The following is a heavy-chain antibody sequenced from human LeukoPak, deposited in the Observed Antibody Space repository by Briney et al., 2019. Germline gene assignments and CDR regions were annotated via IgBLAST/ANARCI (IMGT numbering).Heavy chain of an antibody. J-gene: IGHJ4*02. V-gene: IGHV3-21*01. CDR2: ISSTGTYI. CDR3: ARDLDYSTGFDY. D-gene: IGHD4-11*01. CDR1: GFTFSSSTFGSYT. Sequence: PGESLRLSCATSGFTFSSSTFGSYTMNWVRQAPGKGLEWVSSISSTGTYIYYTDSVKGRFTISRDIANSLLYLQMNSLRADDTAVYYSARDLDYSTGFDYWGQGTLVTVSS.